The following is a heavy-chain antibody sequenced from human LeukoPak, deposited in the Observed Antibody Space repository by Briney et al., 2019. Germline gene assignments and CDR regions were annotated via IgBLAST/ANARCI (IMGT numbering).Heavy chain of an antibody. CDR3: AKDRQTTVTPFDY. CDR2: ISGSGGST. D-gene: IGHD4-11*01. CDR1: GFTLSSYA. V-gene: IGHV3-23*01. J-gene: IGHJ4*02. Sequence: GGSLRLSRAASGFTLSSYAMSWVRQAPGKGLEWVSAISGSGGSTHYADSVKGRFTISRDNSKNTLYLQMNSLRAEDTAVYYCAKDRQTTVTPFDYWGQGTLVTVSS.